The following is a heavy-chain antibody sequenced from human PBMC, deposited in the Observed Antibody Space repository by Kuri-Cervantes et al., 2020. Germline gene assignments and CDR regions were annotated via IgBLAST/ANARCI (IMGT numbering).Heavy chain of an antibody. D-gene: IGHD3-10*01. V-gene: IGHV4-34*01. CDR2: INHSGST. Sequence: ESLKISCAASGFTFSSYWMSWVRQAPGKGLEWIGEINHSGSTNYNPSLKSRVTISVDTSKNQFSLKLSSVTAADTAVYYCAREEGYYYGSGSYPPIAYYGMDVWGQGTTVTVSS. CDR3: AREEGYYYGSGSYPPIAYYGMDV. J-gene: IGHJ6*02. CDR1: GFTFSSYW.